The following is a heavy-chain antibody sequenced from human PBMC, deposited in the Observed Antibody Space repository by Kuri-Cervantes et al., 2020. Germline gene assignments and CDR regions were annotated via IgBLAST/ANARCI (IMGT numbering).Heavy chain of an antibody. Sequence: GESLKISCEASGFTLSDYYMDWVRQAPGKGLEWVANIKQDGSEKYYVDSVKGRFTISRDNAKNSLYLQMNSLRAKDTAVYYCARDPVTMIVGSLFDYWGQGTLVTVSS. CDR3: ARDPVTMIVGSLFDY. J-gene: IGHJ4*02. V-gene: IGHV3-7*01. CDR2: IKQDGSEK. CDR1: GFTLSDYY. D-gene: IGHD3-22*01.